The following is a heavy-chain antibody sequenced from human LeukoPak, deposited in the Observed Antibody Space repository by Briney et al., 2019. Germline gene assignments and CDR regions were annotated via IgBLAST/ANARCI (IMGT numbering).Heavy chain of an antibody. CDR1: GFTFSSYA. J-gene: IGHJ4*02. Sequence: GGSLRLSCAASGFTFSSYAMSWVRQAPGKGLEWVSAISGSGGSTYYADSVKGRFTISRDNSKNTVYLQMNGLRAEDTAVYYCARRSVAAATPPDFWGQGTLVTVSS. CDR2: ISGSGGST. CDR3: ARRSVAAATPPDF. V-gene: IGHV3-23*01. D-gene: IGHD2-15*01.